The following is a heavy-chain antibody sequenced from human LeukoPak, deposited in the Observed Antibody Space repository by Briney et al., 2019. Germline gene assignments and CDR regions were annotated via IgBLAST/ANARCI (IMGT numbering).Heavy chain of an antibody. J-gene: IGHJ4*02. Sequence: SETLSLTCTVSGGSISSYYWSWIRQPPGKGLEWIGYIYYSGSTNYNPPLKSRVTISVDTSKNQFSLKLSSVTAADTAVYYCAREGDSSGYAIDYWGQGTLVTVSS. V-gene: IGHV4-59*01. D-gene: IGHD3-22*01. CDR1: GGSISSYY. CDR2: IYYSGST. CDR3: AREGDSSGYAIDY.